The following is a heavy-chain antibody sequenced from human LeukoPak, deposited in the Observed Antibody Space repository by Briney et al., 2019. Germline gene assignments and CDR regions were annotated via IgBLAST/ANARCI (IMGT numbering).Heavy chain of an antibody. V-gene: IGHV1-2*02. CDR2: INPNSGGT. J-gene: IGHJ6*02. D-gene: IGHD3-9*01. CDR1: GYTFAGYY. CDR3: ARDLNRYFDWLLIGDV. Sequence: ASVKVSCKASGYTFAGYYMQWVRQAPGQGLEWMGWINPNSGGTNYAQKFQGRVTMTRDTSISTAYMELSRLRSDDTAVYYCARDLNRYFDWLLIGDVWGQGTTVTVSS.